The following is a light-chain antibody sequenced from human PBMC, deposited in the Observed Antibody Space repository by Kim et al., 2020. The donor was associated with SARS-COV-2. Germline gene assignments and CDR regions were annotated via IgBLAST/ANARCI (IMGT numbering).Light chain of an antibody. CDR3: SSYTSSSTYV. Sequence: GQSITISCTGTSGDVSGYNFVSWYQEHPGKAPKLMTYDVSHRPSGVSNRFSGSKSGNTASLTISGLQAQDEADYYCSSYTSSSTYVFGTGTKVTVL. CDR2: DVS. CDR1: SGDVSGYNF. J-gene: IGLJ1*01. V-gene: IGLV2-14*03.